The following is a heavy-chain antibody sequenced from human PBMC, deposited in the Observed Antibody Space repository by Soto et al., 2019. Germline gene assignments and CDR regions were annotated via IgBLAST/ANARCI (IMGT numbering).Heavy chain of an antibody. CDR3: ARGPYRYGSGSYFTNTFDY. Sequence: ETLSLTCAVSGGSFSGYYWSWIRQPPGKGLEWIGEINHSGSTNYNPSLKSRVTISVDTSKNQFSLKLSSVTAADTAVYYCARGPYRYGSGSYFTNTFDYWGQGTLVTVSS. D-gene: IGHD3-10*01. CDR2: INHSGST. J-gene: IGHJ4*02. CDR1: GGSFSGYY. V-gene: IGHV4-34*01.